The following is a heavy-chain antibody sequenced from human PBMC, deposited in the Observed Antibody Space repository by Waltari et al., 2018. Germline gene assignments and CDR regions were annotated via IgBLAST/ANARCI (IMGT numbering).Heavy chain of an antibody. Sequence: QVQLQESGPGLVKPSQTLSLTCTVSGGSISSGGYYWSWIRQPPGKGLEWIGYIYHSGSTYYNPSLKSRVTISVDRSKNQFSLKLSSVTAADTAVYYCARAPLDYDSSGYYYSFDYWGQGTLVTVSS. CDR3: ARAPLDYDSSGYYYSFDY. CDR1: GGSISSGGYY. CDR2: IYHSGST. J-gene: IGHJ4*02. D-gene: IGHD3-22*01. V-gene: IGHV4-30-2*01.